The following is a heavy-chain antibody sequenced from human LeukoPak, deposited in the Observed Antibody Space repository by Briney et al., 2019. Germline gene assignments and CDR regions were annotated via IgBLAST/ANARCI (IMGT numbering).Heavy chain of an antibody. Sequence: SETLSLTCTVSGGSISSYYWSWLRQPPGKGLEWIGYIYYSGSTNYNPSLKSRVTISVDTSKNQFSLKLSSVTAADTAVYYCARSPGGFVVVPAAIDYWGQGTLVTVSS. V-gene: IGHV4-59*08. CDR1: GGSISSYY. J-gene: IGHJ4*02. CDR3: ARSPGGFVVVPAAIDY. D-gene: IGHD2-2*01. CDR2: IYYSGST.